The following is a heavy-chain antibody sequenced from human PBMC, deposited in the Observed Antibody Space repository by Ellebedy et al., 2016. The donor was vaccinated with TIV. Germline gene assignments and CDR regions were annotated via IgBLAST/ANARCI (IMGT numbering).Heavy chain of an antibody. CDR1: GFTFADYG. CDR2: INWNGGTT. CDR3: ARDQNGLFYFDY. Sequence: GGSLRLSXAASGFTFADYGMSWVRQAPGKGLEWVSGINWNGGTTHYADSVKGRFTISRDNARNSLYLQMNSLRAEDTALYHCARDQNGLFYFDYWGQGTLVTVSS. D-gene: IGHD2-8*01. V-gene: IGHV3-20*01. J-gene: IGHJ4*02.